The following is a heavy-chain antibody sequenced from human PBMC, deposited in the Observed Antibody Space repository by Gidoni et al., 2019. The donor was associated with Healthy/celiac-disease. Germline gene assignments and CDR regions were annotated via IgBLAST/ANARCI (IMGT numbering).Heavy chain of an antibody. Sequence: EVQLLESGGGLVQPGGSLRLSCAASGFTFSSYAMSWVRQAPGKGLEWVSAISGSGGSTYYADSVKGRFTISRDNSKNTLYLQMNSLRAEDTAVYYCAKVFNYYDSSGRPRGFDYWGQGTLVTVSS. J-gene: IGHJ4*02. CDR1: GFTFSSYA. CDR3: AKVFNYYDSSGRPRGFDY. CDR2: ISGSGGST. D-gene: IGHD3-22*01. V-gene: IGHV3-23*01.